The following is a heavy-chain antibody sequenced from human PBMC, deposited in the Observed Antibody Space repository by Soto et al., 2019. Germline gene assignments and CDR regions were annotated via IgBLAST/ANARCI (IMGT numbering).Heavy chain of an antibody. CDR2: ISWNSGSI. CDR1: GFTFDDYA. CDR3: AKDIYYDFWSGYPDY. Sequence: GGSLRLSCAASGFTFDDYAMHWVRQAPGKGLEWVSGISWNSGSIGYADSVKGRFTISRDNAKNSLYLQMNSLRAEDTALYYCAKDIYYDFWSGYPDYWGQGTLVTVSS. J-gene: IGHJ4*02. D-gene: IGHD3-3*01. V-gene: IGHV3-9*01.